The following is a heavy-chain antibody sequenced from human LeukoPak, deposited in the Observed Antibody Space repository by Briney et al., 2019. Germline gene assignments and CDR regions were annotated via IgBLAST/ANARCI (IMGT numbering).Heavy chain of an antibody. CDR2: IIPIFGTA. CDR3: ARGGRVTTYGKRTSYWFDP. Sequence: GASVKVSCKASGYTFTSYDINWVRQATGQGLEWMGGIIPIFGTANYAQKFRGRVTITTDESTSTAYMELSSLRSEDTAVYYCARGGRVTTYGKRTSYWFDPWGQGTLVTVSS. J-gene: IGHJ5*02. V-gene: IGHV1-69*05. D-gene: IGHD4-11*01. CDR1: GYTFTSYD.